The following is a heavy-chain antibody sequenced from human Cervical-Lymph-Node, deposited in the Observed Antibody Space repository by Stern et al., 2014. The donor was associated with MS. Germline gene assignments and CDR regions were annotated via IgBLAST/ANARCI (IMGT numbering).Heavy chain of an antibody. CDR2: INTNTGSP. Sequence: QLVQSGSELKKPGASVKVSCKASGYMFTSYAMNWVRQAPGQGLEWMGWINTNTGSPTFAQGFTGRFVFSLDTSVSTAYLQISSLKAEDTAVYYCARGGTSWDYYYDGMDVWGQGTTVTVSS. CDR1: GYMFTSYA. D-gene: IGHD6-13*01. J-gene: IGHJ6*02. V-gene: IGHV7-4-1*02. CDR3: ARGGTSWDYYYDGMDV.